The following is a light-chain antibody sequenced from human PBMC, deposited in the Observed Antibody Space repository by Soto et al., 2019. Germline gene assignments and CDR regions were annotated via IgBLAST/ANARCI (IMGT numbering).Light chain of an antibody. J-gene: IGKJ1*01. CDR3: KHYGSSPKT. V-gene: IGKV3-20*01. CDR1: QSVSSNH. Sequence: ESVLRKSPGTLCLSPGEKATLSCRASQSVSSNHLAWYQQKRGQPPRLLIYGASSRATGTPGRFSGSGSGTDFTLTISRLEPEDFAGDHCKHYGSSPKTFGQGTKVDIK. CDR2: GAS.